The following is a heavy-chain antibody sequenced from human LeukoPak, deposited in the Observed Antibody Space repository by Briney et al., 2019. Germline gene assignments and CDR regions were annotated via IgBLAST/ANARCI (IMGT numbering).Heavy chain of an antibody. CDR1: GFSSPTYW. Sequence: GESLKISCKGSGFSSPTYWIGWVRQMPGKGLEWMGIIYPGDSDTRYSPSFQGQVTISADKSISTAYLQWSSLKASDTAIYFCARGTGARGGSATYALNYWGQGTLVTVSS. V-gene: IGHV5-51*01. D-gene: IGHD5-12*01. CDR3: ARGTGARGGSATYALNY. J-gene: IGHJ4*02. CDR2: IYPGDSDT.